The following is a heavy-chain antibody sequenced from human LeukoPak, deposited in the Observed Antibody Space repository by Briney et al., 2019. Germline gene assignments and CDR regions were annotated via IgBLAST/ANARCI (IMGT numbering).Heavy chain of an antibody. J-gene: IGHJ4*02. D-gene: IGHD6-13*01. Sequence: SGTLSLTCGVSGGSLSGGKWWSWVRHPPGTGLEWIGEFSHSGNPNYNPSLKSRLTISVDKAKNQFSLNLNSVTAADTAVYYCARDAAAGYSLAYWGQGTLVTVSS. CDR2: FSHSGNP. CDR3: ARDAAAGYSLAY. CDR1: GGSLSGGKW. V-gene: IGHV4-4*02.